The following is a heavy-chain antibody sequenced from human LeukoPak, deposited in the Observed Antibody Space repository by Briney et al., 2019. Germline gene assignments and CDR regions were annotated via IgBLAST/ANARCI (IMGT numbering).Heavy chain of an antibody. CDR3: ARVFGWYFSNRAFDI. D-gene: IGHD6-19*01. CDR1: GFTFSSYS. J-gene: IGHJ3*02. V-gene: IGHV3-21*01. Sequence: GGSLRLSCAASGFTFSSYSMNWVRQAPGKGLEWVSSISSSSSYIYYADSAKGRFTISRDNAKNSLYLQMNSLRAEDTAVYYCARVFGWYFSNRAFDIWGQGTMVTVSS. CDR2: ISSSSSYI.